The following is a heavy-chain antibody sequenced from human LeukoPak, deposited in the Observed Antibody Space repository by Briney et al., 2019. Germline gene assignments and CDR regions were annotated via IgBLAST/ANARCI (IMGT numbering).Heavy chain of an antibody. D-gene: IGHD6-13*01. Sequence: SETLSLTCAVYGGSFSGYYWSWIRQPPGKGLEWIGEINHSGSTNYNPSLKSRVTISVDTSKNQFSLKLSSVTAADTAVYYCARFGRRGYSSSWLTSYFDYWGQGTLVTVSS. CDR3: ARFGRRGYSSSWLTSYFDY. V-gene: IGHV4-34*01. CDR2: INHSGST. CDR1: GGSFSGYY. J-gene: IGHJ4*02.